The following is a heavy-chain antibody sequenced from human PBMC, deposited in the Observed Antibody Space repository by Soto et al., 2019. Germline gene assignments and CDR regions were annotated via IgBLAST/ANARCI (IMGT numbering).Heavy chain of an antibody. V-gene: IGHV1-69*13. CDR2: IIPIFGTA. CDR1: GGTFSSYA. J-gene: IGHJ6*02. CDR3: RCYSYCSSTSCRRSDYYGMDV. Sequence: SVKVSCKASGGTFSSYAISWVRQAPGQGLEWMGGIIPIFGTANYAQKFQGRVTITADESTSTAYMELSSLRSEDTAGYYCRCYSYCSSTSCRRSDYYGMDVWGQGTTVTVSS. D-gene: IGHD2-2*01.